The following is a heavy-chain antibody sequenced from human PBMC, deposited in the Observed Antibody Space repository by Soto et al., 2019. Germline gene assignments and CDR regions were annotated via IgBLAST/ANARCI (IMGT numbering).Heavy chain of an antibody. CDR3: ARSGDNYNVLDY. D-gene: IGHD3-10*02. Sequence: LRLSCAASGFSISDHYMSWIRQAPGKGLEWVSYSSNSGTFTKYADSVKGRFSISRDNAKNSLYLEINSLRGEDTAIYYCARSGDNYNVLDYWGQGTPVTVSS. CDR1: GFSISDHY. J-gene: IGHJ4*02. V-gene: IGHV3-11*03. CDR2: SSNSGTFT.